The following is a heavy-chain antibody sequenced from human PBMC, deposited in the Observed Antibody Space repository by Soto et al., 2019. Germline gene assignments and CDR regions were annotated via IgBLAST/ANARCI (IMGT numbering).Heavy chain of an antibody. CDR1: GFTFSSYW. Sequence: GGSLRLSCAASGFTFSSYWMHWVRQAPGKGLVWVSRINSDGSSTSYADSVKGRFTISRDNAKNTLYLQMNSLRAEDMAVYYCATPGPCPSCFWDSYGSFDYWGQGTLVTVSS. V-gene: IGHV3-74*01. J-gene: IGHJ4*02. D-gene: IGHD5-18*01. CDR3: ATPGPCPSCFWDSYGSFDY. CDR2: INSDGSST.